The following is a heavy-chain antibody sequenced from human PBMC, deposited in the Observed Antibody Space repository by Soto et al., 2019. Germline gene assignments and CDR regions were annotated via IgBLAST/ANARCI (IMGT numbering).Heavy chain of an antibody. CDR1: GFTVSSNY. D-gene: IGHD6-6*01. V-gene: IGHV3-53*01. CDR3: ARGSIAARPDASDY. J-gene: IGHJ4*02. CDR2: IYSGGST. Sequence: PGGSLRLSCAASGFTVSSNYMSWVRQAPGKGLEWVSVIYSGGSTYYADSVKGRFTISRDNSKNTLYPQMNSLRAEDTAVYYCARGSIAARPDASDYWGQGTLVTVSS.